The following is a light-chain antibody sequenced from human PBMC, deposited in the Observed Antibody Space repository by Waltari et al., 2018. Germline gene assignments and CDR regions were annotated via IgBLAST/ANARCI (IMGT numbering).Light chain of an antibody. Sequence: EIVLTQSPGTLSLSPGERATLSCRASQSVTNSYLAWYQQKSGQAPRILIYGASNRATGIPDRCSGSGSGTDFTLTISRLEPEDFALYYCQQYDSSSYTFGQGTKLEIK. V-gene: IGKV3-20*01. CDR2: GAS. CDR1: QSVTNSY. CDR3: QQYDSSSYT. J-gene: IGKJ2*01.